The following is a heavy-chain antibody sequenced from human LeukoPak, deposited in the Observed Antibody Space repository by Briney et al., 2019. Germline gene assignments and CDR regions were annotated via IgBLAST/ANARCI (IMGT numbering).Heavy chain of an antibody. V-gene: IGHV3-66*01. CDR1: GFTVSSNY. CDR3: ASPPGDLRYFEYYFDY. J-gene: IGHJ4*02. CDR2: IYSGGST. D-gene: IGHD3-9*01. Sequence: GGSLRLSCAASGFTVSSNYMSWVRQAPGKGLEWVSVIYSGGSTYYSDSVKGRFTISRDNSKNTLYLQMNSPRAEDTAVYYCASPPGDLRYFEYYFDYWGQGTLVTVSS.